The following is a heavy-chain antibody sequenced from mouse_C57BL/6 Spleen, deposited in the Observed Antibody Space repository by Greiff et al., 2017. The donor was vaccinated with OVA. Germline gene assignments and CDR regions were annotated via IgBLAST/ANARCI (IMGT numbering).Heavy chain of an antibody. V-gene: IGHV5-16*01. CDR1: GFTFSDYY. Sequence: EVQLMESEGGLVQPGSSMKLSCTASGFTFSDYYMAWVRQVPEKGLEWVANINYDGSSTYYLDSLKSRFIISRDNAKNILYLQMSSLKSEDTATYYCARERDYYGSSYVGWYFDVWGTGTTVTVSS. J-gene: IGHJ1*03. D-gene: IGHD1-1*01. CDR2: INYDGSST. CDR3: ARERDYYGSSYVGWYFDV.